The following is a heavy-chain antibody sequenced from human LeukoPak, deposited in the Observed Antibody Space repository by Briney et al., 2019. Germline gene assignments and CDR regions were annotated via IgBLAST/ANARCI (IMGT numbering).Heavy chain of an antibody. CDR2: IYFSGTT. V-gene: IGHV4-39*01. D-gene: IGHD6-13*01. CDR3: ARLTPAAGNSDYFDY. CDR1: GGSGASIFSSSYH. J-gene: IGHJ4*02. Sequence: PSETLSLTCTVSGGSGASIFSSSYHWAWIRQPPGKGLEWIGNIYFSGTTYYNPSLKSRVTISVDTSKDQFSLKLSSVTAADTAVYYCARLTPAAGNSDYFDYWGQGTLVTVSS.